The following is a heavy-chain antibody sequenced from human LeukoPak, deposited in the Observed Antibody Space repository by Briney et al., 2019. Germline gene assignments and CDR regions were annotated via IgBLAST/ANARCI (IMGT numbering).Heavy chain of an antibody. J-gene: IGHJ6*02. CDR2: ISGGGGST. Sequence: GGALRLSCAASGFTFYDYAMHWGRQAPGKGLEGVSRISGGGGSTYYAHSVKGRFTISRDHSKNSLYLQMTSLSTEDPALYYCAKDTGLIVGATTHYYYSGMDIWGQGTTVTVSS. CDR1: GFTFYDYA. D-gene: IGHD1-26*01. CDR3: AKDTGLIVGATTHYYYSGMDI. V-gene: IGHV3-43*02.